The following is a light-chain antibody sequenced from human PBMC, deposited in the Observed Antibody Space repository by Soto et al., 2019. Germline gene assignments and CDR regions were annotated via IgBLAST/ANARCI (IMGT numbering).Light chain of an antibody. CDR3: LQDYNYPFT. V-gene: IGKV1-6*01. CDR2: AAS. J-gene: IGKJ3*01. CDR1: QCISND. Sequence: AIQMTQSPSSLSASVGDRVTITCRASQCISNDLGWYQQKPGKAPKLLIYAASRLQSGVPSRFSGSGSGTDYTLTISSLQPDDFVPYYCLQDYNYPFTFGPGTKVDIK.